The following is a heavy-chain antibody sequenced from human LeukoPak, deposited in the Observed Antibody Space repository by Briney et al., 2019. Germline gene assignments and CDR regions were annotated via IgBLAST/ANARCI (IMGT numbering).Heavy chain of an antibody. CDR3: ARLSSGSYVDDAFDI. D-gene: IGHD1-26*01. V-gene: IGHV1-2*02. CDR2: INPNSGGT. Sequence: GASVKVSCKASGYTFTSYGISWVRQAPGQGLEWMGWINPNSGGTNYAQKFQGRVTMTRDTSISTAYMELSRLRSDDTAVYYCARLSSGSYVDDAFDIWGQGTMVTVSS. CDR1: GYTFTSYG. J-gene: IGHJ3*02.